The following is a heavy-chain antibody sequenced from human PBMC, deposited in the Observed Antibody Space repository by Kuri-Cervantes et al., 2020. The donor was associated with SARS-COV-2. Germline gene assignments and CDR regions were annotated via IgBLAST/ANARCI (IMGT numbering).Heavy chain of an antibody. CDR1: GFTFSSYE. Sequence: ESLKISCAASGFTFSSYEMNWVRQAPGKGLEWVSYISSSSSYIYYADSVKGRFTISRDNAKNSLYLQMNSLRAEDTAVYYCARGPESGYCSSTSCYLDYWGQGTLVTVSS. V-gene: IGHV3-21*05. J-gene: IGHJ4*02. CDR2: ISSSSSYI. CDR3: ARGPESGYCSSTSCYLDY. D-gene: IGHD2-2*03.